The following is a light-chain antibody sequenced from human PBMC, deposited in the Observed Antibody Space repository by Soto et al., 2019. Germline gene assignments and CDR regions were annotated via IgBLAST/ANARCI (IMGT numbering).Light chain of an antibody. V-gene: IGLV2-14*01. J-gene: IGLJ1*01. CDR2: EVS. CDR1: SSDVGGYNY. CDR3: SSYTSSSTFWV. Sequence: QSALSQPASVSGSPGQSITISCTGSSSDVGGYNYVSWYQQHPGKAPKLVIYEVSNRPSGVSYRFSGSKSGNTASLTISGLQAEDEADYYCSSYTSSSTFWVFGTGTKVTVL.